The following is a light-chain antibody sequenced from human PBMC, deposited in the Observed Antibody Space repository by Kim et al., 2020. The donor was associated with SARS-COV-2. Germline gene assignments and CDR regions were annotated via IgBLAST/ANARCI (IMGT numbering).Light chain of an antibody. CDR2: DAS. V-gene: IGKV1-13*02. Sequence: AIQLTQSPSSLSASAGDRVTITCRASQGISSALAWYQQKPDKAPKLLIYDASSLESGVPSRFSGSGSGTDFTLTISSLQPEDFATYYCQQFNSYPLTFGGGTKVDIK. CDR1: QGISSA. CDR3: QQFNSYPLT. J-gene: IGKJ4*01.